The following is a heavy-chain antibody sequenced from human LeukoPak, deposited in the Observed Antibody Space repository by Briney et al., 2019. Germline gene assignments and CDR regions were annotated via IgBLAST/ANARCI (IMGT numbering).Heavy chain of an antibody. J-gene: IGHJ6*02. CDR1: GFTFSSYA. Sequence: PGGSLRLSCAASGFTFSSYAMHWVRQAPGKGLEWVAVISYDGSNKYYADSVKGRFTISRDNSKNTLYLQMNSLRAEDTAVYYCARDRYLGMDVWGQGTTVTVSS. D-gene: IGHD1-14*01. CDR3: ARDRYLGMDV. V-gene: IGHV3-30-3*01. CDR2: ISYDGSNK.